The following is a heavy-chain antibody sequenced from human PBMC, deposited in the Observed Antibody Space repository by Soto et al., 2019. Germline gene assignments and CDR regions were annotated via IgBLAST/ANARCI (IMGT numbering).Heavy chain of an antibody. CDR2: IYYTGST. J-gene: IGHJ6*02. V-gene: IGHV4-59*01. CDR3: AREINGSEYFYGMDV. Sequence: SETLSLTCTVSGGSINSYYWTWIRQPPGKGLEWMGYIYYTGSTNYNSSLKSRVTISLDTSKNQFSLKLSSVTAADTAVYYCAREINGSEYFYGMDVWGQGTMVTVSS. CDR1: GGSINSYY. D-gene: IGHD3-10*01.